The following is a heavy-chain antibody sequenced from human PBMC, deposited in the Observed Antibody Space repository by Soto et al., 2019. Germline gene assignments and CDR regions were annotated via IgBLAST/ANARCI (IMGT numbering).Heavy chain of an antibody. V-gene: IGHV1-8*01. CDR2: VNPNSGKT. CDR3: AKGRDLEVRWD. J-gene: IGHJ4*02. Sequence: GASVKVSFKASGYTFISYDVNWVRQATGQGLEWMGWVNPNSGKTVYAQKFQGRVTMTRNTSINTAYMELSGLTSDDTGVYYCAKGRDLEVRWDWGQGTLVTVSS. CDR1: GYTFISYD. D-gene: IGHD1-26*01.